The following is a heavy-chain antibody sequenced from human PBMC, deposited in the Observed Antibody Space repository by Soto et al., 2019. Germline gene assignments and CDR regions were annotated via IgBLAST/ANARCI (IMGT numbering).Heavy chain of an antibody. CDR2: ISYDGSNK. V-gene: IGHV3-30-3*01. CDR3: ARSTRFIAAAGTHSRGYGMDV. CDR1: GFTFSSYA. D-gene: IGHD6-13*01. J-gene: IGHJ6*02. Sequence: GGSLRLSCAASGFTFSSYAMHWVRQAPGKGLEWVAVISYDGSNKYYADSVKGRFTISRDNSKNTLYLQMNSLRAEDTAVYYCARSTRFIAAAGTHSRGYGMDVWGQGTTVTVSS.